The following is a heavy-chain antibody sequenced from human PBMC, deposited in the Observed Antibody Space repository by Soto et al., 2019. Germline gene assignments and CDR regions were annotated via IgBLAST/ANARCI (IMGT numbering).Heavy chain of an antibody. CDR1: GGSFSDYY. CDR2: ITHSGRT. D-gene: IGHD5-12*01. V-gene: IGHV4-34*01. CDR3: ASRYSGGYPISSGSFEL. Sequence: QVQLQQWGAGLLKPSETLSLTCDVSGGSFSDYYWSWIRQPPGKGLEWIGEITHSGRTNYNPSLKSRVTMSVDTSRNQFSLKLTSVTAADTAVYYCASRYSGGYPISSGSFELWGQGTMVIVSS. J-gene: IGHJ3*01.